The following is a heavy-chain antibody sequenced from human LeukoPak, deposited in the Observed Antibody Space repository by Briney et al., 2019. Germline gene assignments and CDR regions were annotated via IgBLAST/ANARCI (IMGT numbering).Heavy chain of an antibody. CDR2: IYHSGST. CDR3: ARVSVAAGMASDY. CDR1: GGSISSTNW. V-gene: IGHV4-4*02. Sequence: SGTLSLTCAVSGGSISSTNWWSWVRPPPGKGLEWIGEIYHSGSTNYNPSLKSRVTISVDKSKNQLFLKLSSVTAADTAAYYCARVSVAAGMASDYWGQGTLVTVSS. D-gene: IGHD6-13*01. J-gene: IGHJ4*02.